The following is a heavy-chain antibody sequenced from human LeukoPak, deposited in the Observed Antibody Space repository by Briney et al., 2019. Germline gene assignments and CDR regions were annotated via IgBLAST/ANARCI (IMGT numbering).Heavy chain of an antibody. D-gene: IGHD1-14*01. V-gene: IGHV4-4*09. CDR2: IYTTGST. CDR1: GGSISSYF. Sequence: SETLSLTCSVSGGSISSYFWSWIRQPPGKGLEWIGYIYTTGSTNYNPSVKSRVTLSLDTSKSQFSLRLSSATAADTAVYYCARLDGNLDAFDIWGQGTMVTVSS. CDR3: ARLDGNLDAFDI. J-gene: IGHJ3*02.